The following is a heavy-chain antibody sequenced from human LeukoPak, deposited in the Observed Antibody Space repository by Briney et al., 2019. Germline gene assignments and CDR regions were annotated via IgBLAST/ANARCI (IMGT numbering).Heavy chain of an antibody. CDR1: GFTFSRYW. CDR3: ARRGDGGRSFDY. V-gene: IGHV3-74*03. Sequence: PGGSLRLSCEASGFTFSRYWMHWVRQAPGKGLVWVSRIKTDGSNTKYADSVKGRFSISRDNSKNTLYLQMNSLRAEDTAVYYCARRGDGGRSFDYWGQGTLVTVSS. CDR2: IKTDGSNT. D-gene: IGHD4-23*01. J-gene: IGHJ4*02.